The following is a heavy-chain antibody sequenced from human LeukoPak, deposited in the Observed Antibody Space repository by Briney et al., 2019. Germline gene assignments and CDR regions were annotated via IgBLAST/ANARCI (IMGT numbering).Heavy chain of an antibody. V-gene: IGHV1-2*06. CDR2: INPNSGGT. D-gene: IGHD6-6*01. J-gene: IGHJ4*02. CDR1: GYTFTGYY. Sequence: ASVKVSCKASGYTFTGYYMRWVRQAPGQRLEWMGRINPNSGGTNYAQKFQGRVTMTRDTSISTAYMELSRLRSDDTAVYYCARGRHRAARYYFDYWGQGTLVTVSS. CDR3: ARGRHRAARYYFDY.